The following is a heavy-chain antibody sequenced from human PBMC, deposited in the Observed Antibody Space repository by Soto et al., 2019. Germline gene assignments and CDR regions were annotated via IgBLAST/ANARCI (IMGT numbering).Heavy chain of an antibody. D-gene: IGHD3-16*01. CDR2: IYYSGST. CDR1: GGSISSSSYY. V-gene: IGHV4-39*01. Sequence: QLQLQESGPGLVKPSETLSLTCTVSGGSISSSSYYWGWIRQPPGKGLEWIGSIYYSGSTYYNPSLNSRVTISVETSKNQFSLKMSSVTAADTAVYYCARSRGGYYYYGMDVWGQGTTVTVSS. J-gene: IGHJ6*02. CDR3: ARSRGGYYYYGMDV.